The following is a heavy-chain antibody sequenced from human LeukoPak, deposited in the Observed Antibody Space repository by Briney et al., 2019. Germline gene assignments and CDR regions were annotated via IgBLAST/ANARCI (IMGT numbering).Heavy chain of an antibody. Sequence: PGRSLRLSCAASGFTFSSYAIHWVRQAPGKGLEWVALISYDGSNKYYGESVKGRFTISRDQSKNTLYLQMNSLRTEDTAVYYCARDSLRTALYYMDVWGKGTTVTVSS. V-gene: IGHV3-30*04. CDR2: ISYDGSNK. J-gene: IGHJ6*03. CDR3: ARDSLRTALYYMDV. CDR1: GFTFSSYA.